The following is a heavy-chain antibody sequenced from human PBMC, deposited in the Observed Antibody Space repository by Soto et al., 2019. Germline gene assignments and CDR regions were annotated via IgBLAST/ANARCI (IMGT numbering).Heavy chain of an antibody. J-gene: IGHJ4*02. Sequence: GGSLRLSCAVSGFTVSSNYMNWVRQAPGKGLEWVSLIYTGGDTYYADSVKGRFTISRDNAKNTLYLQMNSLRAEDTAEYYCAKVRDLWFGEFKRWCCFDYWGQGTLVTVSS. D-gene: IGHD3-10*01. CDR2: IYTGGDT. CDR1: GFTVSSNY. V-gene: IGHV3-66*01. CDR3: AKVRDLWFGEFKRWCCFDY.